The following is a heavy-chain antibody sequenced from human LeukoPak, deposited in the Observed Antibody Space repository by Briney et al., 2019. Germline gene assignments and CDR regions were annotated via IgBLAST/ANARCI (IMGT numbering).Heavy chain of an antibody. CDR3: AKSPRTVTTIFDY. D-gene: IGHD5-12*01. Sequence: SETLSLTCTVSGGFISTYYWSWLRQSPGKGLEWIGYIHERGSTNHNPSLKSRVTMSVDTSKNQFSLKLTSVTAAGTAVYFCAKSPRTVTTIFDYWGQGTLVTVSS. V-gene: IGHV4-59*01. CDR1: GGFISTYY. CDR2: IHERGST. J-gene: IGHJ4*02.